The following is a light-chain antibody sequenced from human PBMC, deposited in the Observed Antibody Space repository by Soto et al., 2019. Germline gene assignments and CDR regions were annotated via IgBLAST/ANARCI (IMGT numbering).Light chain of an antibody. CDR2: DTS. V-gene: IGKV3-20*01. J-gene: IGKJ1*01. Sequence: ETVLTQSPGPLSLSPGERATLSCRASQSVGGSSLAWYQQRPGQAPRLLIYDTSNRATGIPDRFSGSGSGTDFTLTISRLEPEDFAVYYCQQYHSSPRTFGQGTKVEIK. CDR3: QQYHSSPRT. CDR1: QSVGGSS.